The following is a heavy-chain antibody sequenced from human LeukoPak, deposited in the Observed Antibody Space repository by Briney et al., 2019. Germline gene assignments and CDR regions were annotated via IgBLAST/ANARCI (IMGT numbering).Heavy chain of an antibody. V-gene: IGHV1-2*02. CDR1: GYTFTGYY. J-gene: IGHJ4*02. Sequence: ASVKVSCKASGYTFTGYYMHWVRQAPGQGLEWMGWINPNSGGTNYVQKFQGRVTMTRDTSISTAYMELSRLRSDDTAVHYCARGRYCSGGSCYSLDYWGQGTLVTVSS. D-gene: IGHD2-15*01. CDR2: INPNSGGT. CDR3: ARGRYCSGGSCYSLDY.